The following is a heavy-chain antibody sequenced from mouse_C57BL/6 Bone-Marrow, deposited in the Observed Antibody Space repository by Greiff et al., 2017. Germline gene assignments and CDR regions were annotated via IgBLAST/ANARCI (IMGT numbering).Heavy chain of an antibody. CDR1: GYTFTSYW. Sequence: QVQLQQPGAELVKPGASVKMSCKASGYTFTSYWITWVKQRPGQGLEWIGDIYPGSGSTNYNEKFKSKATLTVDTSSSTAYMQLSSLTSEDSAVXCCARSYYGSSLAWFAYWGQGTLVTVSA. V-gene: IGHV1-55*01. CDR3: ARSYYGSSLAWFAY. J-gene: IGHJ3*01. D-gene: IGHD1-1*01. CDR2: IYPGSGST.